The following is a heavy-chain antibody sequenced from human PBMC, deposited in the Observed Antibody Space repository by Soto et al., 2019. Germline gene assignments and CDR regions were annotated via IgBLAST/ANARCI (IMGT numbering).Heavy chain of an antibody. Sequence: PGGSLRLSCAASGFTFSSYVMSWVRQAPGKGLEWVSAISGSGGSTYYADSVKGRFTISRDNSKNTLYLQMNSLRAEDTAVYYFSKALGRNYYYMDVWGKGTTDTVSS. D-gene: IGHD1-26*01. CDR3: SKALGRNYYYMDV. CDR2: ISGSGGST. V-gene: IGHV3-23*01. J-gene: IGHJ6*03. CDR1: GFTFSSYV.